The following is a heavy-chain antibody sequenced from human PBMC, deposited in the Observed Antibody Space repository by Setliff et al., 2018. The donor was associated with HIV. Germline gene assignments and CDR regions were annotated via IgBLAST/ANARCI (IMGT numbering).Heavy chain of an antibody. CDR2: VRFDGNDK. J-gene: IGHJ4*02. CDR1: GIIFSNYG. V-gene: IGHV3-30*02. Sequence: GGSLRLSCAASGIIFSNYGMHWVRQAPGKGLEWVAYVRFDGNDKYYRDSVKGRFTISRDNHKKTLSLQMNSLRAEDTAVYYCARGRSSGSPYSDYWGQGTLVTVSS. CDR3: ARGRSSGSPYSDY. D-gene: IGHD5-12*01.